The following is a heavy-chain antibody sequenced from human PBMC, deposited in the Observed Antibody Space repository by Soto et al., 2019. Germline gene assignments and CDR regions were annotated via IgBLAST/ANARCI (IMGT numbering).Heavy chain of an antibody. V-gene: IGHV3-23*01. CDR2: ISGSGGST. CDR3: AKGFSLGTSASKGAFDI. Sequence: EVQLLESGGGVVQPGGSLRLSCAASGFTFSSYVMSWVRQAPGKGLEWVSIISGSGGSTYYADSVKGRFTISRDNSKNTLYRQMNNLRAEDTAVYYCAKGFSLGTSASKGAFDIWGQGTMVTVSS. CDR1: GFTFSSYV. D-gene: IGHD1-26*01. J-gene: IGHJ3*02.